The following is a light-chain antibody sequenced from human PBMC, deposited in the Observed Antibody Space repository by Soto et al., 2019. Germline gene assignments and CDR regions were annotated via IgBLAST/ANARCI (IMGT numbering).Light chain of an antibody. Sequence: QSALTQPASVSGSPGQSITISCTGTNSDVGTHNLVSWYQQHPGKAPKLIIYEGTKRPSGVSNRFSGSKSGNTASLTISGLQAEDEAVYYCCSYTRTSNHYFFGSGTKVTVL. J-gene: IGLJ1*01. V-gene: IGLV2-14*02. CDR3: CSYTRTSNHYF. CDR2: EGT. CDR1: NSDVGTHNL.